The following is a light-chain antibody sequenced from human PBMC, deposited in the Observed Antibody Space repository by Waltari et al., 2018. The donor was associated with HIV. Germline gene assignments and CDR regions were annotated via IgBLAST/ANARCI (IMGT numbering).Light chain of an antibody. V-gene: IGLV1-51*01. CDR2: YNN. J-gene: IGLJ3*02. CDR3: GTWDTSLDAGV. CDR1: SSNIGHNS. Sequence: SVLTQPPSVSAAPGQQVTISCSRRSSNIGHNSVSWFQPLPGAAPRFLIYYNNQRPSGVPDRFSGSRSGTSATLGVSGLQPGDEADYYCGTWDTSLDAGVFGGGTKLTVL.